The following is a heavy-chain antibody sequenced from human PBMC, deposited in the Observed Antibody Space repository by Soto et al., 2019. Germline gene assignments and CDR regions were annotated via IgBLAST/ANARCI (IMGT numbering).Heavy chain of an antibody. CDR3: ARHAGSLGY. CDR2: VYYSGSA. Sequence: QVHLQESGPGLVKPSETLSLTCTISGSSITNYQWSWIRQPPGKGLEWIGHVYYSGSANYNPTLQSRVTISIDTSQSQLSLHLGSVPAADTAVYFCARHAGSLGYWGQGTLVTVSS. J-gene: IGHJ4*02. D-gene: IGHD2-2*03. V-gene: IGHV4-59*08. CDR1: GSSITNYQ.